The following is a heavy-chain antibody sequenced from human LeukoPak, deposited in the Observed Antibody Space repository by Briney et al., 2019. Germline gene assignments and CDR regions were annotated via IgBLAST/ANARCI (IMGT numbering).Heavy chain of an antibody. CDR1: GGSISSYY. D-gene: IGHD4-17*01. J-gene: IGHJ4*02. V-gene: IGHV4-59*08. CDR3: ARLDYGDYTLDY. CDR2: IYYSGST. Sequence: AETLSLTCTVSGGSISSYYWSWIRQPPGKGLEWIGYIYYSGSTNYNPSLKSRVTISVDTSKYQFSLKLSSVTAADTAVYYCARLDYGDYTLDYWGQGTLVTVSS.